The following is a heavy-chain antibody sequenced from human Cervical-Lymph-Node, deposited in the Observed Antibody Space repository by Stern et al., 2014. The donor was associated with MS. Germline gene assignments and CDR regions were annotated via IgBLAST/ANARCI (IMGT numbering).Heavy chain of an antibody. J-gene: IGHJ5*02. CDR1: GGTFSKFP. D-gene: IGHD6-13*01. V-gene: IGHV1-69*01. CDR2: IFPVFGTP. Sequence: QMQLVQSGAEVTKPGSSVKVSCKASGGTFSKFPSSLARQAPGQGLEWMGVIFPVFGTPTYAQEFRGRVTIAADVSTSTVYMELSSLRSDDTAVYYCALSSETSDRWYSLGYDLWGQGTLVTVSS. CDR3: ALSSETSDRWYSLGYDL.